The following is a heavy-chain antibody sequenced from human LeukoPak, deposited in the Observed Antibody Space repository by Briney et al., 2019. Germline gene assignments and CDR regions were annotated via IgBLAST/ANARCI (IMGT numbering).Heavy chain of an antibody. J-gene: IGHJ3*02. CDR3: ARGVGYYDILTGYNYRVAFDI. Sequence: ASVKVSCKASGYTFTGYYMHWVRQAPGQGLEWMGWINPNSGGTNYAQKFQGRVTMTRDTSISTAYMELSRLRSDDTAVYCCARGVGYYDILTGYNYRVAFDIWGQGTMVTVSS. CDR1: GYTFTGYY. D-gene: IGHD3-9*01. CDR2: INPNSGGT. V-gene: IGHV1-2*02.